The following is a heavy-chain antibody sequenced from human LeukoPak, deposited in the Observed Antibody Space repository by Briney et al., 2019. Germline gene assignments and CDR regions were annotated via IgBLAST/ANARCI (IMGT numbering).Heavy chain of an antibody. Sequence: SVNLSRKVSLGTLSRYAITCVRQAPSHGLEGMGGIIPIFGTANYAQTFQGRVTITADEPTSTAYMELSTLRSEDTAVYYCARGRQHIVVVAAFDYGGQGTLVTVSS. CDR3: ARGRQHIVVVAAFDY. CDR2: IIPIFGTA. J-gene: IGHJ4*02. V-gene: IGHV1-69*13. D-gene: IGHD2-21*02. CDR1: LGTLSRYA.